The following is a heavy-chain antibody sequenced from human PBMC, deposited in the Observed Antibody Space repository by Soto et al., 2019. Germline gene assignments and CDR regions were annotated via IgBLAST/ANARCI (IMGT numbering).Heavy chain of an antibody. V-gene: IGHV3-74*01. D-gene: IGHD3-10*01. CDR3: ARGWFGPDV. Sequence: EVQLVESGGGLVQPGGSLRLSCAASGFTLSGRSMHWVRQAPGKGLVWVSGIDNAGTDSTYADSVKGRFTSSRDNAKNMLYLQMSSLRVEDTVVYYCARGWFGPDVWGKGTTVTVSS. CDR1: GFTLSGRS. J-gene: IGHJ6*04. CDR2: IDNAGTDS.